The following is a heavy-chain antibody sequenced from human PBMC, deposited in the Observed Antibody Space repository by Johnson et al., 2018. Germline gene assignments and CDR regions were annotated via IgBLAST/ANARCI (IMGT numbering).Heavy chain of an antibody. D-gene: IGHD1-1*01. Sequence: VQLVESGAEVKKPGESLKISCKGSGYSFNSYWIGWVRPTPGTGLEWMGIIFPGASEIRYSSSCQGQVPISADKPTSTAYLQWSSLKASDTAMYYCASWTGQTYMDVWGKETTFTVSS. CDR2: IFPGASEI. J-gene: IGHJ6*03. CDR3: ASWTGQTYMDV. CDR1: GYSFNSYW. V-gene: IGHV5-51*04.